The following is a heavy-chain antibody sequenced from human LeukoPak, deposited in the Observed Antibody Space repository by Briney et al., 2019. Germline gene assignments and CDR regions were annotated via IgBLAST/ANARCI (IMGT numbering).Heavy chain of an antibody. V-gene: IGHV3-15*01. CDR1: GFSFNGAW. D-gene: IGHD2-15*01. Sequence: PGGSLRLSCATSGFSFNGAWLSWVRQAPGKGLEWIGRIQHGGTTDYAAPVKGRFTISRDDSKATLYLQMNSLKTEDTAIYYCTTVTHFYLGGQGTLVTVCS. J-gene: IGHJ4*02. CDR2: IQHGGTT. CDR3: TTVTHFYL.